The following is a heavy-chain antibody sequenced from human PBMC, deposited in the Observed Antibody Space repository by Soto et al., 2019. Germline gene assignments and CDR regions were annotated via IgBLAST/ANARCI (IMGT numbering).Heavy chain of an antibody. CDR3: ARERSSGAFDI. CDR1: GYTFTSYD. CDR2: MNPNSANT. V-gene: IGHV1-8*01. J-gene: IGHJ3*02. Sequence: QVQLVQSGAEVKKPGASVKVSCKTSGYTFTSYDINWVRQATGQGLEWMGWMNPNSANTAYEQKFQGRVTMARNTSIFTAYMELSSLRSEDTAVYYCARERSSGAFDIWGQGTMVTVSS. D-gene: IGHD1-26*01.